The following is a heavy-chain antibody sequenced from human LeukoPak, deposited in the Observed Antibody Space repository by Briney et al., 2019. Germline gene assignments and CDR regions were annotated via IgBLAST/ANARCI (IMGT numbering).Heavy chain of an antibody. J-gene: IGHJ5*02. D-gene: IGHD5-12*01. CDR3: ARHVGIVATISWFDP. CDR1: GGSISSNSYY. Sequence: PSQTLSLTCTVSGGSISSNSYYWGWIRQPPGKGLEWIGSIYYSGTTYHNPSLKSRVTISVDTSKNQFSLKLSSVTAADTAVYYCARHVGIVATISWFDPWGQGTLVTVPS. V-gene: IGHV4-39*01. CDR2: IYYSGTT.